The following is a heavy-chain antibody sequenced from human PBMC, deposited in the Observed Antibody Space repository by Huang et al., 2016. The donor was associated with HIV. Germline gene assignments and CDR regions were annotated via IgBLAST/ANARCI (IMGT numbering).Heavy chain of an antibody. Sequence: EVQLVQSGAEVKKPGESLKISFTGSGYSFSIYWIAWVRQMPGKGLEWMGILYPLESKSTYSPSFEGHVSISVDKAINTVYLHWSSLKASDTAIYYCAKGRRAFDVWGQGTWVTVSS. CDR2: LYPLESKS. CDR3: AKGRRAFDV. CDR1: GYSFSIYW. J-gene: IGHJ3*01. V-gene: IGHV5-51*03.